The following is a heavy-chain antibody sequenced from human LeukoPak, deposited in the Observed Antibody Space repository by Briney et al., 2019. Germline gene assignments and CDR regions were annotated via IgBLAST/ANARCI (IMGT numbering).Heavy chain of an antibody. V-gene: IGHV1-69*04. CDR1: GGTFSSYA. Sequence: SVKVSCKASGGTFSSYAISWVRQAPGQGLEWMGRIIPILDIANYAQKFQGRVTITADKSTSTAYMELSSLRSEDTAVYYCARDVKYYDSSGYPFDYWGQGTLVTVSS. CDR3: ARDVKYYDSSGYPFDY. D-gene: IGHD3-22*01. CDR2: IIPILDIA. J-gene: IGHJ4*02.